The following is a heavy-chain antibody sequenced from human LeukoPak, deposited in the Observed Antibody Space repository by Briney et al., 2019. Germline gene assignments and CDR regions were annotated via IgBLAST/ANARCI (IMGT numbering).Heavy chain of an antibody. CDR2: IYHSGST. Sequence: PSETLSLTCAVSGYSISSGYYWGWIRQPPGKGLEWIGSIYHSGSTYYNPSLKSRVTISVDTSKNQFSLKLSSVTAADTAVYYCARDKRAYYYYMDVWGKGTTVTLSS. CDR1: GYSISSGYY. CDR3: ARDKRAYYYYMDV. V-gene: IGHV4-38-2*02. J-gene: IGHJ6*03.